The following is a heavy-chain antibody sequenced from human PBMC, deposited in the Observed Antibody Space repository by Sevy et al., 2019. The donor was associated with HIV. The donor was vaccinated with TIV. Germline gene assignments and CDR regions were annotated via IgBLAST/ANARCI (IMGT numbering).Heavy chain of an antibody. Sequence: ASVKVSCKVSGYTLTQFYMHWVRQAPGQGLEWMGSFDPENGETIYAQKFQGRVTMTEDTSKDTAYMELSSLKSEDTSVSYGSITKDYYDSSGYPFDDWGQGTLVTVSS. J-gene: IGHJ4*02. D-gene: IGHD3-22*01. CDR2: FDPENGET. V-gene: IGHV1-24*01. CDR3: SITKDYYDSSGYPFDD. CDR1: GYTLTQFY.